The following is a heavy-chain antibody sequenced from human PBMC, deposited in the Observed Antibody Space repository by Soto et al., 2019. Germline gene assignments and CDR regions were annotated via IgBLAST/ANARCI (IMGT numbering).Heavy chain of an antibody. Sequence: VQLLESGGGLLQPGGSLRLSCAASGFTFNNYAMSWVRQAPGKGLEWVSSINNGGDNIYYADSVKGRFTISRDNSKSRLYLQMNSLRAEDTAVYYCAKTFLARYCSSSICYDPADYFDYWGQGTLITVSS. CDR1: GFTFNNYA. CDR2: INNGGDNI. V-gene: IGHV3-23*01. J-gene: IGHJ4*02. CDR3: AKTFLARYCSSSICYDPADYFDY. D-gene: IGHD2-2*01.